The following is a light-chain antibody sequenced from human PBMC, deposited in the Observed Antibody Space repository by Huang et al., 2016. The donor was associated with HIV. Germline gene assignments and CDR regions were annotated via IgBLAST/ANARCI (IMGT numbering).Light chain of an antibody. Sequence: EIVLTQSPGTLSLSPGERATLSCRASQSVSSNYLAWYRQKPGQAPRFLIFGASSRATGIPDRFSGSGSGTDFTLTISRLEPEDFTVYYCQQYGSVPLTFGGGTKVEIK. J-gene: IGKJ4*01. CDR1: QSVSSNY. CDR2: GAS. CDR3: QQYGSVPLT. V-gene: IGKV3-20*01.